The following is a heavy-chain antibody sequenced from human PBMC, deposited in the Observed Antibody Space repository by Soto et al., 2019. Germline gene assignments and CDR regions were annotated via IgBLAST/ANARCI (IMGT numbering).Heavy chain of an antibody. D-gene: IGHD2-2*01. CDR3: ARGYCSSTSCYEGWFDP. CDR2: IYYSGST. CDR1: GGSISSYY. V-gene: IGHV4-59*01. J-gene: IGHJ5*02. Sequence: PSETLSLTCTVSGGSISSYYWSWIRQPPGKGLEWIGYIYYSGSTNYNPSLKSRVTISVDTSKSQFSLKLSSVTAADTTVYYCARGYCSSTSCYEGWFDPWGQGTLVTVSS.